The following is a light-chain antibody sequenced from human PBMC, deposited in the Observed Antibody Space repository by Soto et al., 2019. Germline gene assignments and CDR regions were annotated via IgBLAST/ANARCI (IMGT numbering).Light chain of an antibody. V-gene: IGKV1-5*03. CDR3: QQHSSYAVT. CDR1: QSITSW. CDR2: KAS. Sequence: DIQMTQSPSTLSASVGDRLTITCRASQSITSWLAWYEQKPGKAPKVLIYKASTLESGVLSRFIGSGSRTDITLTICGLQPDDFATNYCQQHSSYAVTFGQGTNMEIK. J-gene: IGKJ1*01.